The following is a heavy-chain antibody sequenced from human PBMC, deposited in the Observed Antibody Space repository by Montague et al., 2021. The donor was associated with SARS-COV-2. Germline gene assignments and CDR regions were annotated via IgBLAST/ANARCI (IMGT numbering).Heavy chain of an antibody. CDR2: ISSSGGTI. D-gene: IGHD4-17*01. CDR3: ARGPPDNSDNGMDV. CDR1: GFISSYYE. Sequence: SLRLSCAASGFISSYYEMNWARQAPGKGLEWISYISSSGGTIYYADSVKGRFTFSRDNAKNSLYLQMNSLRAEDTALYYCARGPPDNSDNGMDVWGQGTTVTVS. J-gene: IGHJ6*02. V-gene: IGHV3-48*03.